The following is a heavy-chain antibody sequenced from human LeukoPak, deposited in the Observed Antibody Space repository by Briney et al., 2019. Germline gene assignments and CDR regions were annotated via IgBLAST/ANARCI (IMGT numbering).Heavy chain of an antibody. CDR1: GFTFSSYA. V-gene: IGHV3-23*01. D-gene: IGHD1-26*01. J-gene: IGHJ4*02. Sequence: GGSLRLSCAASGFTFSSYAMSWVRQAPGKGLEWVSAISGSGGSTYYADSVKGRFTISRDNSKNTLYLQMNSLRAEDTAVYYCANRPYSGSYHYFDYWGQGTLVTVSS. CDR2: ISGSGGST. CDR3: ANRPYSGSYHYFDY.